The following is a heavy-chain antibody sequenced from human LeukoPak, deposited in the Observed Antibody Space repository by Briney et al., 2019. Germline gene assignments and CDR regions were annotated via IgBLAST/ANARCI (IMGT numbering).Heavy chain of an antibody. CDR2: IRYDGTNK. D-gene: IGHD5-18*01. J-gene: IGHJ4*02. V-gene: IGHV3-30*02. Sequence: PGGSLRLPCAASGFTFSYYAIHWVRQAPGKGLEWVAFIRYDGTNKNYADSVKGRFTISRDNSKNTLYLQMNSLRAEDTAVYYCAKARTRGYSYGSFDYWGQGTLVTVSS. CDR1: GFTFSYYA. CDR3: AKARTRGYSYGSFDY.